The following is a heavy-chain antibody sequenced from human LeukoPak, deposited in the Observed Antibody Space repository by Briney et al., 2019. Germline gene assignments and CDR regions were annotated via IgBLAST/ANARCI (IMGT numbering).Heavy chain of an antibody. CDR1: GDPVSSGDFY. J-gene: IGHJ5*02. Sequence: PSETLSLTCTVSGDPVSSGDFYWSWIRQSPGRGLQWIAYTHHTGSSNYNPSLKSRVTISVDTSKNQFSLKLSSVTAADTAVYYCARGYYDFWSGYYTGLRWSDPWGQGTLVTVSS. V-gene: IGHV4-61*08. CDR3: ARGYYDFWSGYYTGLRWSDP. D-gene: IGHD3-3*01. CDR2: THHTGSS.